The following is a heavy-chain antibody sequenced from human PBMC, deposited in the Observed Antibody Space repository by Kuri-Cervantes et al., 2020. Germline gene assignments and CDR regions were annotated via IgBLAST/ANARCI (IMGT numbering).Heavy chain of an antibody. CDR3: AREQNTAYYGFPFDP. D-gene: IGHD3-10*01. J-gene: IGHJ5*02. Sequence: AEKVSCKASGGTFSSYTISWVRQAPGQGLEWMGRIIPILGIANYAQKFQGRVTITADKSTSTDYMELGSLRSEDTAVYYCAREQNTAYYGFPFDPWGQGTLVTVSS. V-gene: IGHV1-69*04. CDR2: IIPILGIA. CDR1: GGTFSSYT.